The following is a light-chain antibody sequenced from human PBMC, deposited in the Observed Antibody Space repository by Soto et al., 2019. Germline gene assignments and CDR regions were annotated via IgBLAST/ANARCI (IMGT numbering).Light chain of an antibody. Sequence: SYELTQPPSVSVAPGQTARITCEGNNIGSKSVHWYQQSPGQAPVLVVYGDSDRASGTPERFSGSDSGNTATLTISGVDAGDEADYYCQVWDSSRDHVVFGGGTKVTVL. J-gene: IGLJ2*01. V-gene: IGLV3-21*02. CDR1: NIGSKS. CDR2: GDS. CDR3: QVWDSSRDHVV.